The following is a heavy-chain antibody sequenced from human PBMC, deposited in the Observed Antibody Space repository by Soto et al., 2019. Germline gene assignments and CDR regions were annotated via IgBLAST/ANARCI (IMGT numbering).Heavy chain of an antibody. D-gene: IGHD4-17*01. V-gene: IGHV1-69*12. CDR1: GGTFSSYA. CDR3: ARAKYGRAQGPYSYYYGMDV. CDR2: IIPIFGTA. Sequence: QVQLVQSGAEVKKPGSSVKVSCKASGGTFSSYAISWVRQAPGQGLEWMGGIIPIFGTANYAQKFQGRVTMTADESTSTAYMERSSLRSEDTAVYYCARAKYGRAQGPYSYYYGMDVWGQGTTVTVSS. J-gene: IGHJ6*02.